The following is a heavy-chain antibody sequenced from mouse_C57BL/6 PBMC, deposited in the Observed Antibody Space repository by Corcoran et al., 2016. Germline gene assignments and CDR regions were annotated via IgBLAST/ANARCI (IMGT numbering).Heavy chain of an antibody. J-gene: IGHJ2*01. CDR3: AGSYPYYFDY. Sequence: EDQLQQSVAELVRQGASIKLSCTAFGFNIKNTYMHWVKKRPEQGVEWIGRIDPANGNTKYASKFQGKATITEDTSSNTASLQLSSLTSEDTAIYYCAGSYPYYFDYWGQGTTLTVSS. D-gene: IGHD1-1*02. CDR1: GFNIKNTY. CDR2: IDPANGNT. V-gene: IGHV14-3*01.